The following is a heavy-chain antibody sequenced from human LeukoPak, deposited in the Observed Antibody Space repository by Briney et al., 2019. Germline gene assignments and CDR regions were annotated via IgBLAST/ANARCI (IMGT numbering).Heavy chain of an antibody. J-gene: IGHJ4*02. V-gene: IGHV1-46*01. CDR1: GYTFTSYY. D-gene: IGHD3-22*01. CDR2: INPSGGST. Sequence: ASVTVSCKASGYTFTSYYMHWVRQAPGQGLEWMGIINPSGGSTSYAQKFQGRVTMTRDTSTSTVYMELRSLRSEDTAVYYCARDDLRYYDMTYWGQGTLVTVSS. CDR3: ARDDLRYYDMTY.